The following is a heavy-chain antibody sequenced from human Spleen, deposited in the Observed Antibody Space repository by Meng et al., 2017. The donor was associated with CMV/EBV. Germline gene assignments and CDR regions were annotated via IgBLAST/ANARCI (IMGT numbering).Heavy chain of an antibody. J-gene: IGHJ4*02. Sequence: ASVKVSCKVSGYTLTELSTHWVRQAPGKGLEWMGGFDPEDGETIYAQKFQGRVTMTEDTSTDTAYMELSSLRSEDTAVYYCATLSSGWYYFDYWGQGTLVTVSS. CDR1: GYTLTELS. CDR2: FDPEDGET. CDR3: ATLSSGWYYFDY. D-gene: IGHD6-19*01. V-gene: IGHV1-24*01.